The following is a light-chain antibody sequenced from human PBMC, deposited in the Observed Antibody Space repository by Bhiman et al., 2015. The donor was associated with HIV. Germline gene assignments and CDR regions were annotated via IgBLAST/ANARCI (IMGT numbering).Light chain of an antibody. CDR2: EVD. V-gene: IGLV2-8*01. CDR3: SSYTSSNTYV. Sequence: QSALTQPLSASGSPGQSLTISCTGSRSDVGHSDFVSWYRQYPGKAPTIILYEVDKRPSGVPDRFSGSKFGNTASLTISGLQTEDEADYYCSSYTSSNTYVFGTGTKVTVL. J-gene: IGLJ1*01. CDR1: RSDVGHSDF.